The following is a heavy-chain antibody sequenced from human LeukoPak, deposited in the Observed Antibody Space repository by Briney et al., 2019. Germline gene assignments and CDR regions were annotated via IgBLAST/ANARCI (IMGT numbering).Heavy chain of an antibody. J-gene: IGHJ4*02. Sequence: ASVKVSCKASGYTFTSYGISWVRQAPGQGLEWMGWISAYNGNTNYAQKLQGRVTMTTDTSTSTAYMELRSLRSDDTAVYYCARDYPPRHYDSSGYYWENWGQGTLVTVSS. D-gene: IGHD3-22*01. CDR2: ISAYNGNT. CDR1: GYTFTSYG. V-gene: IGHV1-18*01. CDR3: ARDYPPRHYDSSGYYWEN.